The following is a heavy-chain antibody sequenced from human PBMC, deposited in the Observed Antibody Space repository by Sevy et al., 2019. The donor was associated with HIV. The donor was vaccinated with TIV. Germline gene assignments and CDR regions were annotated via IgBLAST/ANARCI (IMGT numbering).Heavy chain of an antibody. CDR2: ISSSSSYT. V-gene: IGHV3-11*06. Sequence: GGSLRLSCAASGFTFSDYYMSWIRQAPGKGLEWVSYISSSSSYTNYADSVKGRFTISRDNAKNSLYLQMNSLRAEETAVYYCARGMYYYDSSGYYLFDYWGQGTLVTVSS. CDR3: ARGMYYYDSSGYYLFDY. CDR1: GFTFSDYY. D-gene: IGHD3-22*01. J-gene: IGHJ4*02.